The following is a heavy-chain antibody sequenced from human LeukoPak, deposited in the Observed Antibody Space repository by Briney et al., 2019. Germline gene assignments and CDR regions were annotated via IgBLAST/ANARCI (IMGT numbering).Heavy chain of an antibody. CDR2: INTDGTVT. V-gene: IGHV3-74*01. D-gene: IGHD6-19*01. CDR3: ATQQWLAPPPDS. J-gene: IGHJ4*02. Sequence: GGSLRLSCAASGFTFSKHWMLWVRHAPGKGLEGVSRINTDGTVTTYADSVKGRFPVSRDNADNTMFLQMNSVRDEDTAVYYCATQQWLAPPPDSWGQGTPVTVSS. CDR1: GFTFSKHW.